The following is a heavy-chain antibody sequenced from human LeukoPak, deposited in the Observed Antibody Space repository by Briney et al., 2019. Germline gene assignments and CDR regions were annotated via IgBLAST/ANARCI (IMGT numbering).Heavy chain of an antibody. CDR2: ISYDGSNK. J-gene: IGHJ4*02. CDR3: AKLWFGELLELWDDY. CDR1: GFTFSSYA. D-gene: IGHD3-10*01. V-gene: IGHV3-30-3*02. Sequence: GRSLRLSCAASGFTFSSYAMHWVRQAPGKGLEWVAVISYDGSNKYYADSVKGRFTISRDNSKNTLYLQMNSLRAEDTAVYYCAKLWFGELLELWDDYWGQGTLVTVSS.